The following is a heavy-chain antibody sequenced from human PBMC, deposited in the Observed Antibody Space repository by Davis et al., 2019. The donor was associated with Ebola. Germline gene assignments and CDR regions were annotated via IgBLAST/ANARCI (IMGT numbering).Heavy chain of an antibody. Sequence: GGSLRLSCAASGFTFSSYSMNWVRQAPGKGLEWVSYISSSSSTIYYADSVKGRFTISRDNAKNSLYLQMNSLRAEDTAVYYCARSVVGELLAYDAFDIWGQGTMVTVSS. CDR1: GFTFSSYS. V-gene: IGHV3-48*04. CDR2: ISSSSSTI. CDR3: ARSVVGELLAYDAFDI. D-gene: IGHD3-10*01. J-gene: IGHJ3*02.